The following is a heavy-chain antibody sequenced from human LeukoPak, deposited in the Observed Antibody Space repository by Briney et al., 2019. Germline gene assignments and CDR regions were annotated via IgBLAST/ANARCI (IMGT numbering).Heavy chain of an antibody. Sequence: GGTLRLSCSASGFTFSSYAMSWVRQAPGKGLEWVSGINWNGGSTGYADSVKGRFTISRDNAKNSLYLQMNSLRAEDTALYYCARALYGGNQHDAFDIWGQGTMVTVSS. V-gene: IGHV3-20*04. CDR1: GFTFSSYA. CDR2: INWNGGST. CDR3: ARALYGGNQHDAFDI. D-gene: IGHD4-23*01. J-gene: IGHJ3*02.